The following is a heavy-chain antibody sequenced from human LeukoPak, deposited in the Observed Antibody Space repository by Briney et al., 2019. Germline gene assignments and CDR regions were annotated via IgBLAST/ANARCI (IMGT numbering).Heavy chain of an antibody. Sequence: EGSLRLSCAASGFTVSTNYMSWVRQAPGKGLEWVSVIYSGGSTYYADSVKGRFTISRDNSKNTLYLQMNSLRPEDTAVYYCAKDWRRIVVVGPITRHGNYMDVWGKGTTVTISS. CDR1: GFTVSTNY. CDR3: AKDWRRIVVVGPITRHGNYMDV. D-gene: IGHD2-15*01. CDR2: IYSGGST. J-gene: IGHJ6*03. V-gene: IGHV3-66*01.